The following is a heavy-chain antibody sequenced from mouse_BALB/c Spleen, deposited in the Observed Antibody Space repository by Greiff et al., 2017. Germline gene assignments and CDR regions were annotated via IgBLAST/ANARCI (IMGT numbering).Heavy chain of an antibody. V-gene: IGHV1-9*01. Sequence: VQLQQSGAELMKPGASVKISCKATGYTFSSYWIEWVKQRPGHGLEWIGEILPGSGSTNYNEKFKGKATFTADTSSNTAYMQLSSLTSEDSAVYYCARKRAFTTVRGYYFDYWGQGTTLTVSS. CDR2: ILPGSGST. J-gene: IGHJ2*01. CDR3: ARKRAFTTVRGYYFDY. CDR1: GYTFSSYW. D-gene: IGHD1-1*01.